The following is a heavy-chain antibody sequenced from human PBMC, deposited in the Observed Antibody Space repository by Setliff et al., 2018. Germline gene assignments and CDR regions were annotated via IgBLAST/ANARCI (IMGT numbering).Heavy chain of an antibody. CDR3: ARRGGWVVVTATNWFDP. D-gene: IGHD2-21*02. J-gene: IGHJ5*02. Sequence: ASVKVSCKASGYTFTNYDINWVRQATGQGLEWMGWMNPKSGNTGYAQKFQGRVTMTRNTSISTAYMELSSLRSEGTAVYYCARRGGWVVVTATNWFDPWGQGTLVTVSS. CDR2: MNPKSGNT. CDR1: GYTFTNYD. V-gene: IGHV1-8*02.